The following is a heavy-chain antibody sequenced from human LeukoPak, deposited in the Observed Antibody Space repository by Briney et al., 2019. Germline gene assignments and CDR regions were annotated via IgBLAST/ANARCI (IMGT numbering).Heavy chain of an antibody. V-gene: IGHV3-7*05. J-gene: IGHJ4*02. CDR3: ARDQYYFDSSGYYYWWDY. CDR1: GFTFSNYW. Sequence: GGSLRLSCAASGFTFSNYWMSWVRQAPGKGLEWVANINQDGSEEYYVDSVKGRFTISRDNAMNSLYLQMNSLRAEDTAMYYCARDQYYFDSSGYYYWWDYWGQGTLVTVSS. CDR2: INQDGSEE. D-gene: IGHD3-22*01.